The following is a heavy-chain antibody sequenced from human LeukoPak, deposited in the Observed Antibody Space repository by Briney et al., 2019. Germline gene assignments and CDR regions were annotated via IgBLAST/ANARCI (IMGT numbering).Heavy chain of an antibody. CDR3: ARDRGLLHFDY. V-gene: IGHV3-30*03. D-gene: IGHD1-26*01. CDR2: ISYDGSNK. J-gene: IGHJ4*02. Sequence: GGSLRLSCAASGFTFSSYGMHWVRQAPGKGLEWVAVISYDGSNKYYADSVKGRFTISRDNSKNTLYLQMNSLRAEDTAVYYCARDRGLLHFDYWGQGTLVTVSS. CDR1: GFTFSSYG.